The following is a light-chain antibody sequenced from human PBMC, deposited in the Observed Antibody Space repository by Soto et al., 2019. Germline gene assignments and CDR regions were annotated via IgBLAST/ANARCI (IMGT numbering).Light chain of an antibody. J-gene: IGKJ3*01. CDR3: HQRSNWPPFT. Sequence: EIVLTQSPATLSLSPGERATLSCRASQSVSSYLAWYQQKPGQAPRLLIYDASNRATGIPARFSGSGCGTDFTLTISSLEPEDFAVYYCHQRSNWPPFTFGPGTKVDIK. CDR2: DAS. CDR1: QSVSSY. V-gene: IGKV3-11*01.